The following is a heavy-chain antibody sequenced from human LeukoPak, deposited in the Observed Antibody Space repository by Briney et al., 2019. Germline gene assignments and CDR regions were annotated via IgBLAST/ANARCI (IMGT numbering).Heavy chain of an antibody. CDR2: ISSGSSTI. D-gene: IGHD1-1*01. Sequence: GGSLRLSLAAPGFTFISYSLNWVRQAQGKGLEWVSYISSGSSTIYYADSVKGRFTISRDNAKNSLYLQMNSLRAEDTAVYYCARARNEDYWGQGTLVTVSS. CDR3: ARARNEDY. J-gene: IGHJ4*02. CDR1: GFTFISYS. V-gene: IGHV3-48*01.